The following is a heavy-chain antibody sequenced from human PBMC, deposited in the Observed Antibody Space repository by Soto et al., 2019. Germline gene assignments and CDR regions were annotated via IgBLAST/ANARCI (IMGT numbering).Heavy chain of an antibody. CDR1: GFTFSSYA. V-gene: IGHV3-23*01. CDR2: ISGSGGST. J-gene: IGHJ4*02. D-gene: IGHD2-8*01. Sequence: GGSLRLSCAASGFTFSSYAMSWVRQAPGKGLEWVSAISGSGGSTYYADSVKGRFTISRDNSKNTLYLQMNSLRAEDTAVYYCAAIVLMGNYFDYWGQGTLVTVSS. CDR3: AAIVLMGNYFDY.